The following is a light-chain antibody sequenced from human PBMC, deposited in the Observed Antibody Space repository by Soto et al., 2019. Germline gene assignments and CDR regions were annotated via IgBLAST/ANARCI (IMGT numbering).Light chain of an antibody. CDR3: QQYYDTPPT. V-gene: IGKV4-1*01. CDR2: WAS. CDR1: QSVLHSSNNKMY. Sequence: DIVMTQSPDSLAVSLGERATINCKSSQSVLHSSNNKMYLAWYQQKPGQPPKLLIYWASIRESGVPDRISGSGSGTDFTLTIGSLQAEDVAVYDCQQYYDTPPTFGQGTNVEIK. J-gene: IGKJ1*01.